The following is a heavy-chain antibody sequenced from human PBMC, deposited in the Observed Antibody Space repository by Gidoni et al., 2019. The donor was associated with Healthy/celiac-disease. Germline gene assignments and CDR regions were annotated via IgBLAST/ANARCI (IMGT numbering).Heavy chain of an antibody. V-gene: IGHV3-23*01. CDR3: AKVYYYDSSGYYYGSLGYYFDY. D-gene: IGHD3-22*01. J-gene: IGHJ4*02. CDR2: MSGSGGST. Sequence: EVQLLESGGGLVQPGGSLRLSCAASGFTFSSYSMSWVRQAPGKGLGWVSAMSGSGGSTYYADSVKGRFTISRDNSKNTLYLQMNSLRAEDTAVYYCAKVYYYDSSGYYYGSLGYYFDYWGQGTLVTVSS. CDR1: GFTFSSYS.